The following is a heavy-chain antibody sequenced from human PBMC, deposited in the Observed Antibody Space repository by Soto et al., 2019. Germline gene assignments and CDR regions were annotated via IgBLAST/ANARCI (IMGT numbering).Heavy chain of an antibody. J-gene: IGHJ6*02. CDR1: GYSFTSYW. V-gene: IGHV5-51*01. D-gene: IGHD2-2*02. CDR2: IYPGDSDT. CDR3: ARVGFCSSTSCYNYYYYGMDV. Sequence: PGESLKISCKGSGYSFTSYWIGWVRQMPGKGLEWMGIIYPGDSDTRYSPSFQGQVTISADKSISTAYLQWSSLKASDTAMYYCARVGFCSSTSCYNYYYYGMDVWAQGTKVTVSS.